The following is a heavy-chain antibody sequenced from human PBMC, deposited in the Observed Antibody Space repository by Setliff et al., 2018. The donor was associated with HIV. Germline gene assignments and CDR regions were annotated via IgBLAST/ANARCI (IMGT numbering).Heavy chain of an antibody. J-gene: IGHJ3*02. D-gene: IGHD6-19*01. CDR3: ARYALAVPGYHNAFDI. V-gene: IGHV3-7*03. CDR2: IKQDGSEK. CDR1: EFTFSGHW. Sequence: PGGSLRLSCAASEFTFSGHWMSWVRQAPGKGLEWVANIKQDGSEKNYVDFVKGRFTISRDNAKNSLYLQMNSLRAEDTAVYYCARYALAVPGYHNAFDIWGQGTMVTVSS.